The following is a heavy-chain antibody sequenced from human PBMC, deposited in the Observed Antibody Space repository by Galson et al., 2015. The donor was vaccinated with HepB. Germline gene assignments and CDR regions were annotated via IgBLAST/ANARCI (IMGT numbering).Heavy chain of an antibody. CDR1: GYTFTSYG. J-gene: IGHJ4*02. V-gene: IGHV1-18*04. Sequence: SVKVSCKASGYTFTSYGISWVRQAPGQGLEWMGWINAYNGNTNYAQKLQGRVTMTTDTSTSTAYMEPRSLRSDDTAVYYCARDLQTAVAGTGDDYWGQGTLVTVSS. CDR2: INAYNGNT. D-gene: IGHD6-19*01. CDR3: ARDLQTAVAGTGDDY.